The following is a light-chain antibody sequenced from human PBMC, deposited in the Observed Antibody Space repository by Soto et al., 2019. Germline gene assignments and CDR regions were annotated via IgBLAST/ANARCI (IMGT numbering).Light chain of an antibody. J-gene: IGKJ1*01. CDR3: LQYNDYSWT. Sequence: DTQMTQSPSTLSASVGDRVTITCRASETISTWLAWYQQKPGQAPKLLIYSSSFLESGVPSRFSGSGSRTEFTLTISSLQPDDFATYYCLQYNDYSWTFGQGTKVQIK. CDR1: ETISTW. V-gene: IGKV1-5*01. CDR2: SSS.